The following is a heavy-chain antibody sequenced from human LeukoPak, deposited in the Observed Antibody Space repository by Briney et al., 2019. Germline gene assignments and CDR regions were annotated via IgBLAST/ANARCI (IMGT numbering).Heavy chain of an antibody. V-gene: IGHV3-7*01. Sequence: GGSLRLSCAASGFTFGTYSMSWVRQAPGKGLEWVANIKPDGSEKYYVDSVRGRFTISRDNAKNSLYLQMNSLRAEDTAVYYCARDSDPSYYYYYMDVWGKGTTVTVSS. J-gene: IGHJ6*03. D-gene: IGHD3-16*01. CDR2: IKPDGSEK. CDR1: GFTFGTYS. CDR3: ARDSDPSYYYYYMDV.